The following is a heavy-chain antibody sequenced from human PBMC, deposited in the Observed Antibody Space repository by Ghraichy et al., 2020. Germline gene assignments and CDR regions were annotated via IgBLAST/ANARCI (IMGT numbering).Heavy chain of an antibody. CDR3: AGRRAAPNYLFFDL. Sequence: SQTLSLSCAVYGGSFSGYIWSWIRRPPGMGLEWIGEVNHGGSTNYNPSLKSRVTISVDTSKNQYSLKLRSLTAADTAVYYCAGRRAAPNYLFFDLWGRGTLVTVSS. CDR2: VNHGGST. V-gene: IGHV4-34*01. CDR1: GGSFSGYI. J-gene: IGHJ2*01. D-gene: IGHD6-6*01.